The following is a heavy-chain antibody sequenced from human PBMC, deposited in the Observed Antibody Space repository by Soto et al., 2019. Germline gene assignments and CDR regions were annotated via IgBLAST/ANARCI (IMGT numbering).Heavy chain of an antibody. CDR2: VSGGGGGT. D-gene: IGHD3-3*01. J-gene: IGHJ4*02. CDR1: GFTFSSYD. V-gene: IGHV3-23*01. Sequence: EVQLLESGGGLVQPGGSLRLSCAASGFTFSSYDMTWVRQPPGKGLEWVSTVSGGGGGTYYADSVKGRFTISRDNSKNTLYLQMDSMTAEDTAVYYCAKRGIFGANDYWGEGPLLTVSS. CDR3: AKRGIFGANDY.